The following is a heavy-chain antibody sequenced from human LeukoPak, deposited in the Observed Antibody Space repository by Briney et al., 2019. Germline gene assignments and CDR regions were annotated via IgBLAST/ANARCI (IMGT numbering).Heavy chain of an antibody. CDR2: ISPSGGIT. J-gene: IGHJ4*02. V-gene: IGHV3-23*01. Sequence: GGSLRLSCAASGFTFSSYAMSWVRQAPGKGLEWVSGISPSGGITYYTDSVKGRFTISRDNSKNTQSLQMNSLRAEDTAVYYCARDGSYDSSGYYAKYYFDYWGQGTLVTVSS. D-gene: IGHD3-22*01. CDR3: ARDGSYDSSGYYAKYYFDY. CDR1: GFTFSSYA.